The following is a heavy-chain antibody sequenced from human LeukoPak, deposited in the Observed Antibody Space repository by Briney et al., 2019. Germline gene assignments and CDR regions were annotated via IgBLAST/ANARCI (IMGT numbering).Heavy chain of an antibody. CDR3: AILYIGGYSRSTNYYWFDP. V-gene: IGHV4-34*01. CDR1: GGSFSGYY. D-gene: IGHD6-13*01. J-gene: IGHJ5*02. Sequence: SDTLSLTCAVYGGSFSGYYWSWIRKPPGQGLEWIGEINHSGSTNYNPSINSRVTISVDTSKNPFFLNLSSVTAADTAVYYCAILYIGGYSRSTNYYWFDPWGQGTLVTVSS. CDR2: INHSGST.